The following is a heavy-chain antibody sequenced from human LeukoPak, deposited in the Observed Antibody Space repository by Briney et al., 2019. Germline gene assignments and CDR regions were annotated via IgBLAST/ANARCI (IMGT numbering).Heavy chain of an antibody. J-gene: IGHJ3*02. CDR1: GYSFTSYW. CDR3: ARQLSIEDYEILTALGRNAFDI. D-gene: IGHD3-9*01. V-gene: IGHV5-51*01. CDR2: IYRGDCDI. Sequence: GESLKISCKGSGYSFTSYWIGWVRQMPGKGLEWMGIIYRGDCDIRCSLSFQGQVTISADKSIITAYVQWSSLRASDTAMYYCARQLSIEDYEILTALGRNAFDIWGQGTLVTVSS.